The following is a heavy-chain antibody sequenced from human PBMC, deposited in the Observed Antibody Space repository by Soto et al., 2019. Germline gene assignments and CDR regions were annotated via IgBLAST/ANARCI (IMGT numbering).Heavy chain of an antibody. J-gene: IGHJ4*02. CDR2: INRDGSDK. Sequence: EVQLVESGGGLVQPGGSLRLTCAGSGLTLSASWMSWVRQAPGKGLEWVANINRDGSDKYYVDSVKGRFTISRDNAKNSLYLQMNSLRAEDTAVYYCAGGGGNFDYWGQGTLVTVSS. CDR3: AGGGGNFDY. D-gene: IGHD3-16*01. CDR1: GLTLSASW. V-gene: IGHV3-7*04.